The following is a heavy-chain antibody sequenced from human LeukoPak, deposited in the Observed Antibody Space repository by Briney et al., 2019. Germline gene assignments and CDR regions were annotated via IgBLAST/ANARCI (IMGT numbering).Heavy chain of an antibody. CDR3: ARAPYSSGPYYFDY. CDR1: GSTVSSNY. V-gene: IGHV3-66*01. Sequence: GGSLRLSCAASGSTVSSNYMSWVRQAPGKGLEWVSVIYSGGSTYYADSVKGRFTISRDNSKNMLYLQMNSLRAEDTAVFYCARAPYSSGPYYFDYWGQGTLVTVSS. J-gene: IGHJ4*02. CDR2: IYSGGST. D-gene: IGHD6-19*01.